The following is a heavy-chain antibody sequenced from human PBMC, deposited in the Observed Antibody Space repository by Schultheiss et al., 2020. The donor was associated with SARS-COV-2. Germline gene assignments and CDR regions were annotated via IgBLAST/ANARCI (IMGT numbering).Heavy chain of an antibody. J-gene: IGHJ4*02. Sequence: GESLKISCAASGFTFSSYAMHWVRQAPGKGLEWVSAISGSGGSTYYADSVKGRFTISRDNSKNTLYLQMNSLRAEDTAVYYCARVTASGYSSSWPDYWGQGTLVTVSS. CDR1: GFTFSSYA. CDR2: ISGSGGST. V-gene: IGHV3-23*01. CDR3: ARVTASGYSSSWPDY. D-gene: IGHD6-13*01.